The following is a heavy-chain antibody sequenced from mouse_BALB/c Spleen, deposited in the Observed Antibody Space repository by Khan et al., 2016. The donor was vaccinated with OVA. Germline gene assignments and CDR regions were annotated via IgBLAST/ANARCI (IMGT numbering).Heavy chain of an antibody. CDR1: GFNIKDTY. D-gene: IGHD1-2*01. J-gene: IGHJ4*01. V-gene: IGHV14-3*02. CDR3: ASSLLLYAMDY. CDR2: IDPANGNT. Sequence: VRLQQSGAELMKPGASVKLSCTVTGFNIKDTYMHWVTQRPEQGLEWIGRIDPANGNTKYDPKFQGKATLTADTSSNTAYLQLSSLTSEDTAVSYCASSLLLYAMDYWGQGTSVTVSS.